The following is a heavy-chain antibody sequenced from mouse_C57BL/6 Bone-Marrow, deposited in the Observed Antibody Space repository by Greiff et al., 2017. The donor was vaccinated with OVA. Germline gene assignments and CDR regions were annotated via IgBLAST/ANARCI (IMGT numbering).Heavy chain of an antibody. CDR1: GFSLSTSGMG. D-gene: IGHD1-1*01. CDR3: ARRRATVGYAMDY. CDR2: IYWDDDK. V-gene: IGHV8-12*01. Sequence: QVTLKECGPGILQSSQTLSLTCSFSGFSLSTSGMGVSWIRQPSGKGLEWLAHIYWDDDKRSNPSLKSRLTISKDTSRNPVFLKSTSVDTADTATYYCARRRATVGYAMDYWGQGTSVTVSS. J-gene: IGHJ4*01.